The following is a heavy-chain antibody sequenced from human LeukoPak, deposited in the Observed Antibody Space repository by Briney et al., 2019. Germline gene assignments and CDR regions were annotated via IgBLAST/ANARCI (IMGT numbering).Heavy chain of an antibody. CDR1: GGSISTYY. D-gene: IGHD5-18*01. V-gene: IGHV4-4*07. CDR2: IYTSGST. Sequence: SETLSLTCTVSGGSISTYYCSWIRQPAGKGLEWIGRIYTSGSTSYNSSLKSRVTMSVDTSKDQFSLKLSSVTAADTAVYYCARDVGGYNYGYSLDYWGQGTLVSVSS. J-gene: IGHJ4*02. CDR3: ARDVGGYNYGYSLDY.